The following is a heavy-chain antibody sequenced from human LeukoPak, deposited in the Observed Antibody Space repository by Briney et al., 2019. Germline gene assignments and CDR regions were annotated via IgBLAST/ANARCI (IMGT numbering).Heavy chain of an antibody. D-gene: IGHD1-26*01. J-gene: IGHJ4*02. V-gene: IGHV1-8*02. CDR2: MNPNSGNT. Sequence: ASVKVSCKASGGTFSSYAISWVRQAPGQGLEWMGWMNPNSGNTGYAQKFQGRVTMTRNTSISTAYMELSSLRSEDTAVYYCARGGSGSYHDWGQGTLVTVSS. CDR1: GGTFSSYA. CDR3: ARGGSGSYHD.